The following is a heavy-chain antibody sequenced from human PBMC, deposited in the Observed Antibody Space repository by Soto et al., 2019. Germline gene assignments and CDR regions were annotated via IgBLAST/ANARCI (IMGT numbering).Heavy chain of an antibody. D-gene: IGHD5-12*01. Sequence: PGGSLRLSCAASGFTFCTYAINCVRHAAFKGLEWVSTITDVGDPTYYADSVKGRFTISRDNSKNTLFLQMNSLRAEDTARYYCAKDRDIAYHLEGGFYYSGMDVWGQGTTVTVSS. CDR1: GFTFCTYA. CDR3: AKDRDIAYHLEGGFYYSGMDV. J-gene: IGHJ6*02. CDR2: ITDVGDPT. V-gene: IGHV3-23*01.